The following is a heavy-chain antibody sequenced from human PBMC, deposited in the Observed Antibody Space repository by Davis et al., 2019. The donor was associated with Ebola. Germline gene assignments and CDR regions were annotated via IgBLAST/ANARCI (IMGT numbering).Heavy chain of an antibody. CDR2: IKQDGSEK. V-gene: IGHV3-7*01. CDR3: ARGPPEDVVVVVVAADY. D-gene: IGHD2-15*01. CDR1: GFTFSSYW. Sequence: PGGSLRLSCAASGFTFSSYWMSWVRQAPGKGLEWVANIKQDGSEKYYVDSVKGRITISRDNAKNSLYLQMNSLRAEDTAVYYCARGPPEDVVVVVVAADYWGQETLVTVSS. J-gene: IGHJ4*02.